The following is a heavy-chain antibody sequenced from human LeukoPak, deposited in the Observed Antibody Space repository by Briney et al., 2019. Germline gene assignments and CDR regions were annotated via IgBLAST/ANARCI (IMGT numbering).Heavy chain of an antibody. V-gene: IGHV1-69*05. CDR1: GGTFSSYA. Sequence: SVEVSCKASGGTFSSYAISWVRQAPGQGLEWMGGIIPIFGTANYAQKFQGRVTITTDESTSTAYMELSSLRSEDTAVYYCAKVDYYGSGSYLFHYYMDVWGKGTTVTVSS. CDR3: AKVDYYGSGSYLFHYYMDV. D-gene: IGHD3-10*01. CDR2: IIPIFGTA. J-gene: IGHJ6*03.